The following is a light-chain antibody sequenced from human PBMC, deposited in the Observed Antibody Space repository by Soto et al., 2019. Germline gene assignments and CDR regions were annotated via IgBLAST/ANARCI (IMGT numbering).Light chain of an antibody. CDR1: QSISTY. CDR2: GAS. V-gene: IGKV1-39*01. Sequence: DIQMTQSPSSLSESVGERVTITCRASQSISTYLNWFQQKPGKAPKLLIYGASNLPTGVPSRFSSSGSGTDFTLTISSLQRDDFATYYCQESLTSLGTFGPGTKVDIK. CDR3: QESLTSLGT. J-gene: IGKJ3*01.